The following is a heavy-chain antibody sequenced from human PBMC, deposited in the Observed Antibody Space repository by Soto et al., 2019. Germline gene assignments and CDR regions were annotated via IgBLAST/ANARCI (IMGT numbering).Heavy chain of an antibody. Sequence: GASVKVSCKASGYTFTSYGISWVLQAPGQGLEWMGWISAYNGNTNYAQKLQGRVTMTTDTSTSTAYMELRSLRSDDTAVYYCARDLDSSSSDNWFDPWGQGTLVTVSS. V-gene: IGHV1-18*04. J-gene: IGHJ5*02. CDR2: ISAYNGNT. CDR1: GYTFTSYG. D-gene: IGHD6-6*01. CDR3: ARDLDSSSSDNWFDP.